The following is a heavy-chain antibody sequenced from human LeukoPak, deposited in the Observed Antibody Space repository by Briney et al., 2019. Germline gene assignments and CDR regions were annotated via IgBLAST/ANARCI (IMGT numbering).Heavy chain of an antibody. J-gene: IGHJ6*04. Sequence: GGSLRLSCAASGFTFSSYEMNWVRQAPEKGLEWVSCISSSGSTIYYADSVKGRFTISRDNAKNSLYLQMNSLRAEDTAVYYCAELGITMIGGVWGKGTTVTISS. CDR1: GFTFSSYE. CDR3: AELGITMIGGV. CDR2: ISSSGSTI. V-gene: IGHV3-48*03. D-gene: IGHD3-10*02.